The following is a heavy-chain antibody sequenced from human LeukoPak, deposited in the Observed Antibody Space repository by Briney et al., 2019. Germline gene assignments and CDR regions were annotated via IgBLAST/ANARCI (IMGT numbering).Heavy chain of an antibody. CDR3: ARVYYYDSSGYHFDY. Sequence: ASVKVSCKASGYTFTGYYMHWVRQAPGQGLEWMGRINPNSGGTNYAQKFQGRVTMTRDTSISTAYMELSGLRSDDTAVYYCARVYYYDSSGYHFDYWGQGTLVTVSS. CDR1: GYTFTGYY. CDR2: INPNSGGT. D-gene: IGHD3-22*01. V-gene: IGHV1-2*06. J-gene: IGHJ4*02.